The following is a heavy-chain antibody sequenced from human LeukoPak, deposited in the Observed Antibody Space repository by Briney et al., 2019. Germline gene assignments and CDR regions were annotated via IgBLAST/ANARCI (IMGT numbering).Heavy chain of an antibody. V-gene: IGHV3-11*04. Sequence: GGSLRLSCAAYGFTFSDYYMSWIRQAPGKGLEWVSYISSSGSTIYYADSVKGRFTISRDNAKNSLYLQMNSLRAEDTAVYYCASDDYDFWSGYYTNWGQGTLVTVSS. CDR3: ASDDYDFWSGYYTN. D-gene: IGHD3-3*01. CDR1: GFTFSDYY. J-gene: IGHJ4*02. CDR2: ISSSGSTI.